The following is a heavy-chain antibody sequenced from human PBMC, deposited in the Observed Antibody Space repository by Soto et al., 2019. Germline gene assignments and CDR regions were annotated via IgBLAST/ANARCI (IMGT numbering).Heavy chain of an antibody. CDR1: GGSISSSSYY. D-gene: IGHD4-17*01. J-gene: IGHJ4*02. CDR3: ARIYGGYYFDY. Sequence: SETLSLTCTVSGGSISSSSYYWGWIRQPPGKGLEWIGSIYYSGSTYYNPSLKSRVTISVDTSKNQFSLKLSSVTAADTAVYYCARIYGGYYFDYWGQGTLVTVSS. CDR2: IYYSGST. V-gene: IGHV4-39*01.